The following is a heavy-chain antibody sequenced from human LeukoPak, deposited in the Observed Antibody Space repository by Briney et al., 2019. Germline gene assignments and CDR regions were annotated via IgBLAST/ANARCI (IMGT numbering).Heavy chain of an antibody. CDR2: IKQDGSEK. D-gene: IGHD3-10*01. CDR3: ARDAAYYYGSGNYYDY. CDR1: GFTISSYW. V-gene: IGHV3-7*03. J-gene: IGHJ4*02. Sequence: GGSLRLSCAASGFTISSYWMSWVRQAPGKGLEWVANIKQDGSEKYYVDSVKGRFTISRDNAKNSLYLQMNSLRAEDTAVYYCARDAAYYYGSGNYYDYWGQGTLLTVSS.